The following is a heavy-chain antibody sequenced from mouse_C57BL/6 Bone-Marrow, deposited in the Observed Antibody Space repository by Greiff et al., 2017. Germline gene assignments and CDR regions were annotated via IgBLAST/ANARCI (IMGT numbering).Heavy chain of an antibody. J-gene: IGHJ2*01. CDR3: AREGRGEGVDY. CDR2: IIPGSGST. Sequence: EVQLQQSGAELVKPGASVKLSCKASGYTFTDYYMDWVQQSPGKSLEWIGDIIPGSGSTNYNEKFKGKATFTVDTSSNTAYMQLRSLTSEDTAIYYWAREGRGEGVDYGGQGTTITVSS. D-gene: IGHD3-3*01. CDR1: GYTFTDYY. V-gene: IGHV1-18*01.